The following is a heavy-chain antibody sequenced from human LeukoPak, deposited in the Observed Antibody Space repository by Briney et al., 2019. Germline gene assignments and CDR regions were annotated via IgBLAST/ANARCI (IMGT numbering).Heavy chain of an antibody. CDR3: ASGGIDYGDYNYYFDY. J-gene: IGHJ4*02. V-gene: IGHV3-23*01. D-gene: IGHD4-17*01. CDR2: ISGSGGST. Sequence: GGSLRLSCAASGFTFSSYAMSWVRQAPGKGLEWVSAISGSGGSTYYAHSVKGRFTISRDNSKNTLYLQMNSLRAEDTAVYYCASGGIDYGDYNYYFDYWGQGTLVTVSS. CDR1: GFTFSSYA.